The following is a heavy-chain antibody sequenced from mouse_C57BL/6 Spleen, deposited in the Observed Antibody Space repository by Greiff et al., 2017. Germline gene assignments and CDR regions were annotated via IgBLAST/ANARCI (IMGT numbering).Heavy chain of an antibody. D-gene: IGHD1-1*01. CDR3: TREGYGSSDDWYFEV. CDR1: GFTFSSYA. Sequence: EVMLVESGGGLVKPGGSLKLSCAASGFTFSSYAMSWVRQTPEQGLEWVATISDGGSYTYYPDNVKGRFTISRDNAKNNLYLQMSHLKSEDTAMYYCTREGYGSSDDWYFEVWGTGTTVTDSS. J-gene: IGHJ1*03. CDR2: ISDGGSYT. V-gene: IGHV5-4*01.